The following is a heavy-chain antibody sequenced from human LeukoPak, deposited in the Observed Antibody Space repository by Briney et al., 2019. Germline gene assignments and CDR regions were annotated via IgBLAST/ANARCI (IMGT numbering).Heavy chain of an antibody. Sequence: PSETLSLTCTVSGGSISSGDYYWSWIRQPPGKGLEWIGYIYYSGSTYYNPSLKSRLTISVDTSKNQFSLKLSSVTAADTAVYYCARVRIAVAGNYYYYYGMDVWGQGTTVTVSS. CDR3: ARVRIAVAGNYYYYYGMDV. CDR2: IYYSGST. CDR1: GGSISSGDYY. J-gene: IGHJ6*02. D-gene: IGHD6-19*01. V-gene: IGHV4-30-4*01.